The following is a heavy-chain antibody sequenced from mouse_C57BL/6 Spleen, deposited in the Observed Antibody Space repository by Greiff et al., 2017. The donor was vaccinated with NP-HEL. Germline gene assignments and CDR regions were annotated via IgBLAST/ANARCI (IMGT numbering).Heavy chain of an antibody. CDR3: ASHYYDYSWFAY. J-gene: IGHJ3*01. CDR1: GYTFTSYW. CDR2: IHPNSGST. D-gene: IGHD2-4*01. Sequence: QVHVKQPGAELVKPGASVKLSCKASGYTFTSYWMHWVKQRPGQGLEWIGMIHPNSGSTNYNEKFKSKATLTVDKSSSTAYMQLSSLTSEDSAVYYCASHYYDYSWFAYWGQGTLVTVSA. V-gene: IGHV1-64*01.